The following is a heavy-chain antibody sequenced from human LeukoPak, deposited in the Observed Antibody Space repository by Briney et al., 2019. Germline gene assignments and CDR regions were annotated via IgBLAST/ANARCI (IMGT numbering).Heavy chain of an antibody. CDR2: IIPILGIA. CDR3: ARDPDGGTEFDY. J-gene: IGHJ4*02. D-gene: IGHD4-23*01. Sequence: GASVKVSCKASGGTFSSYAISWVRQAPGQGLEWMGRIIPILGIANYAQKFQGRVTITADKSTSTAYMELSSLRSEDTAVYYCARDPDGGTEFDYWGQGTLVTVSS. CDR1: GGTFSSYA. V-gene: IGHV1-69*04.